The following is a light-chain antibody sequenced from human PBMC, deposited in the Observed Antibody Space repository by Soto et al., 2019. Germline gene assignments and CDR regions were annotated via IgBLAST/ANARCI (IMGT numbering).Light chain of an antibody. CDR1: TSNIGSNT. J-gene: IGLJ3*02. CDR2: SNN. V-gene: IGLV1-44*01. Sequence: QSVLTQPPSASGTPGQRVTISCSGSTSNIGSNTVSWYQQLPGAAPKLLIYSNNQRPSGVPGRFSGSKSGTSASLAISGLQSEDEADYFCAGWDDSLNGWVFGGGTKLTVL. CDR3: AGWDDSLNGWV.